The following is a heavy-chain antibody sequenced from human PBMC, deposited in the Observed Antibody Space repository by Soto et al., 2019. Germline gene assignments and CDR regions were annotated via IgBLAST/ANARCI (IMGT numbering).Heavy chain of an antibody. CDR2: ISSSGTTI. CDR3: ARVRIFGVPGWFDP. D-gene: IGHD3-3*01. V-gene: IGHV3-48*03. CDR1: GFTFSKYE. Sequence: GGSLRLSCAASGFTFSKYEMNWVRQAPGKGLEWVSYISSSGTTIYYADSVKGRFTISRDNAKNSLYLQMNSLRAEDTAVYYCARVRIFGVPGWFDPWGRGTLVTVSS. J-gene: IGHJ5*02.